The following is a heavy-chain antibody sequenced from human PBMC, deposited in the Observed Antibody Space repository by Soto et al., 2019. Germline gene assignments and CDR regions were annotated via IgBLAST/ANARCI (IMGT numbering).Heavy chain of an antibody. J-gene: IGHJ5*02. CDR3: ARMTALYYDFWSGTYNWFDP. D-gene: IGHD3-3*01. V-gene: IGHV1-18*01. CDR1: GYTFTSYG. CDR2: ISAYNGNT. Sequence: GASVKVSCKASGYTFTSYGISWVRQAPGQGLEWMGWISAYNGNTNYAQKLQGRVTMTTDTSTSTAYMELRSLRSDDTAVYYCARMTALYYDFWSGTYNWFDPWGQGTLVTVSS.